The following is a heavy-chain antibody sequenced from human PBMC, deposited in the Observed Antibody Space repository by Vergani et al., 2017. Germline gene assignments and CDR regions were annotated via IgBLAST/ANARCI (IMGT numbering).Heavy chain of an antibody. CDR2: ISYDGSNK. CDR1: GFTFSNYG. D-gene: IGHD6-13*01. Sequence: QVQLVESGGGVVQPGRSLRLSCAASGFTFSNYGMHWVRQAPGKGLEWVAVISYDGSNKYYADSVKGRFTISRDNSKNTLYLQMNSLRAEDTAVYYCAKSTYSSSWPTEDWFDPWGQGTLVTVSS. CDR3: AKSTYSSSWPTEDWFDP. V-gene: IGHV3-30*18. J-gene: IGHJ5*02.